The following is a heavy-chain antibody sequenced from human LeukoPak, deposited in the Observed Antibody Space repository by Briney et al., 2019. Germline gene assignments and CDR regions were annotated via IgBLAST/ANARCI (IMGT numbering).Heavy chain of an antibody. CDR1: GGSISSYY. CDR2: IYYSGST. V-gene: IGHV4-59*12. J-gene: IGHJ4*02. Sequence: SETLSLTCTVSGGSISSYYWSWIRQPPGKGLEWIGYIYYSGSTNYNPSLKSRVTISVDTSKNQFSLKLSSVTAADTAVYYCARGGEYYYDSSAPWGQGTLVTVSS. D-gene: IGHD3-22*01. CDR3: ARGGEYYYDSSAP.